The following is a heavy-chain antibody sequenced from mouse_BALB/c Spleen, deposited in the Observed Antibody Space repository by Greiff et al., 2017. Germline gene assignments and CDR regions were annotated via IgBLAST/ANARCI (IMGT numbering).Heavy chain of an antibody. V-gene: IGHV2-9*02. CDR2: IWAGGST. D-gene: IGHD1-1*01. CDR1: GFSLTSYG. CDR3: ASITTVVAKDYAMDY. Sequence: QVQLQQSGPGLVAPSQSLSITCTVSGFSLTSYGVHWVRQPPGKGLEWLGVIWAGGSTNYNSALMSRLSISKDNSKSQVFLKMNSLQTDDTAMYYCASITTVVAKDYAMDYWGQGTSVTVSS. J-gene: IGHJ4*01.